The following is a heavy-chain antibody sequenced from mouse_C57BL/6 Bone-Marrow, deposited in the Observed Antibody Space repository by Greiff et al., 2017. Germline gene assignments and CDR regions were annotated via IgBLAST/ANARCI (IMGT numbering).Heavy chain of an antibody. CDR3: GRASRFEY. V-gene: IGHV1-64*01. CDR2: IHPNSGST. J-gene: IGHJ2*01. Sequence: QVQLKQPGAELVKPGASVKLSCKASGYTFTSYWMHWVKQRPGQGLEWIGMIHPNSGSTNYNEKFKIKATLTVAKSSSTAYMQLSSLTSEDSAVYYCGRASRFEYWGQGTTLTVSS. D-gene: IGHD6-1*01. CDR1: GYTFTSYW.